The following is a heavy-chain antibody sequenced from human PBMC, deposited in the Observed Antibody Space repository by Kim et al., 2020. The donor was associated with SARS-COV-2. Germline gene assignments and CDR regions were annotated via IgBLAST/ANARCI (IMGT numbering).Heavy chain of an antibody. CDR2: VFYSGST. CDR3: ARVWPDCSITSCPYYF. V-gene: IGHV4-61*01. Sequence: SETLSLTCTVSGGSVTSGSCYWSWIRQPPGKGLEWIGYVFYSGSTNYNPSLKSRVTMSVDTSKNQFSLKLSSVTAADTAIYYCARVWPDCSITSCPYYF. CDR1: GGSVTSGSCY. J-gene: IGHJ4*01. D-gene: IGHD2-2*01.